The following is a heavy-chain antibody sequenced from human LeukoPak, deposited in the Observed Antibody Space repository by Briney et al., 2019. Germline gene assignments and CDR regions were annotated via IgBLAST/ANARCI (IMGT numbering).Heavy chain of an antibody. CDR1: GFSVCSNY. V-gene: IGHV3-53*01. CDR3: AGKQGSGSLRPLDY. J-gene: IGHJ4*02. CDR2: IYSGGHI. D-gene: IGHD3-10*01. Sequence: GSLRLSSAASGFSVCSNYMSWVRQTPGQGLEWVSGIYSGGHIYYADSVKGRFTISRDNSKNTLYLQMNCLRAEDTAVYYCAGKQGSGSLRPLDYWGQGTLVTVSS.